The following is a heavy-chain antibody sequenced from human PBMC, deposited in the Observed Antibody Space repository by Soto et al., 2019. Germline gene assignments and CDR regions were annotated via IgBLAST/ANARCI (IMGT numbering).Heavy chain of an antibody. CDR2: IYYSGST. V-gene: IGHV4-59*01. CDR1: GGSISSYY. Sequence: SETLSLTCPVSGGSISSYYWIWIRQPPGKGLEWIGYIYYSGSTNYNPSLKSRVTISVDTSKNQFSLKLSSVTAADTAVYYCARGVGDFWSGYFLPYYFDYWGQGTLVTVSS. D-gene: IGHD3-3*01. J-gene: IGHJ4*02. CDR3: ARGVGDFWSGYFLPYYFDY.